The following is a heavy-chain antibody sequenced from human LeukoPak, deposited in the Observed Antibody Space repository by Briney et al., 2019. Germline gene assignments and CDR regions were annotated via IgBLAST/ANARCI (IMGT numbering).Heavy chain of an antibody. V-gene: IGHV1-2*02. J-gene: IGHJ6*03. CDR3: ARDTIVVVPAAKRKRYYYYYMDV. CDR2: INPNSGGT. CDR1: GYTLTELS. D-gene: IGHD2-2*01. Sequence: ASVKVSCKVSGYTLTELSMHWVRQAPGQGLEWMGWINPNSGGTNYAQKFQGRVTMTRDTSISTAYMELSRLRSDDTAVYYCARDTIVVVPAAKRKRYYYYYMDVWGKGTTVTVSS.